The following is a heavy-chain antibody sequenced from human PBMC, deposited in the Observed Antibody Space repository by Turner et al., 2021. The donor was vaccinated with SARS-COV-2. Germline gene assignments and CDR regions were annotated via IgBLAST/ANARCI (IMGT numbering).Heavy chain of an antibody. J-gene: IGHJ4*02. CDR3: ARGDIVVVVASTPGDYFDY. Sequence: EVQLVQSGAEVKKPGATVKISCKVSGYTFTDYDMHWVQQAPGKGLEWMGLVDPEDGETIYAEKFQGRVTMTTDTSTSTAYMELRSLRSDDTAVYYCARGDIVVVVASTPGDYFDYWGQGTLVTVSS. CDR2: VDPEDGET. V-gene: IGHV1-69-2*01. CDR1: GYTFTDYD. D-gene: IGHD2-15*01.